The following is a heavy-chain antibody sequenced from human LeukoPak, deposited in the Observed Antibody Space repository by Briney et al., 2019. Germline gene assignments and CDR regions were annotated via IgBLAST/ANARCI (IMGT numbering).Heavy chain of an antibody. D-gene: IGHD1-26*01. V-gene: IGHV5-51*01. CDR2: IYPGDSDT. CDR1: GYSFTDYW. J-gene: IGHJ4*02. CDR3: ATAIVAAYDY. Sequence: GESLKISCKGSGYSFTDYWIGWVRQMPGEGLGWMGIIYPGDSDTRYSPSFQGQVTFSADKSISTAYLQWRSLKASDSAIYYCATAIVAAYDYWGQGTLVTVSS.